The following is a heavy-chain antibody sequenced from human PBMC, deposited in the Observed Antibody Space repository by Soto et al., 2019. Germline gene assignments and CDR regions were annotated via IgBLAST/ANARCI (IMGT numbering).Heavy chain of an antibody. Sequence: EVQLVESGGGLVQPGGCLRLSCAASGLTVSHNFMSWVRQAPGQGLEWVSIIYADGTTRYADSLKGRFTISRDNSKITVYLQMSSVSAEDTPMYYCARAPTVTSNFDCWGQGTLVTVSS. CDR2: IYADGTT. V-gene: IGHV3-66*01. CDR1: GLTVSHNF. CDR3: ARAPTVTSNFDC. D-gene: IGHD4-17*01. J-gene: IGHJ4*02.